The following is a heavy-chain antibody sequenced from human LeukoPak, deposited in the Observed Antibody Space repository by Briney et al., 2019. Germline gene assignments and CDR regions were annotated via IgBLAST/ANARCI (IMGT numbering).Heavy chain of an antibody. Sequence: GGSLRLSCAASGFTVSSNYMSWVRQAPGKGLEWVSVIYSGGSTYYADSVKGRFTISRDNAKNSLYLQMNSLRAEDTAVYYCARCRSSWCVWFDPWGQGTLVTVSS. CDR1: GFTVSSNY. J-gene: IGHJ5*02. V-gene: IGHV3-53*01. D-gene: IGHD6-13*01. CDR3: ARCRSSWCVWFDP. CDR2: IYSGGST.